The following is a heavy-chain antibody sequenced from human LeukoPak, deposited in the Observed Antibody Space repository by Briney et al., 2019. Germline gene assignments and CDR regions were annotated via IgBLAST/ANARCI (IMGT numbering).Heavy chain of an antibody. CDR2: IYSSGST. D-gene: IGHD6-13*01. V-gene: IGHV4-59*01. CDR1: GGSISSYY. J-gene: IGHJ4*02. Sequence: SETLSLTCTVSGGSISSYYWSWIRQPPGKGLEWIGYIYSSGSTNYNPSLKSRVTISVDTSKNQFSLKLTSVTAADTAVYYCASSPIYSSSWSNLEVYFDYWGQGTLVTVSS. CDR3: ASSPIYSSSWSNLEVYFDY.